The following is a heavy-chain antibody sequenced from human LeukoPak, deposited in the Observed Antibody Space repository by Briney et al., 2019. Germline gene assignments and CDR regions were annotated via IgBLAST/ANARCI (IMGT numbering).Heavy chain of an antibody. CDR3: ARERKVTRFKYYYYYGMDV. CDR1: GYTCTSYG. D-gene: IGHD2-21*02. V-gene: IGHV1-18*01. CDR2: ISAYNGNT. J-gene: IGHJ6*02. Sequence: ASVTVSCKASGYTCTSYGISWVRQAPGQGLEWMGWISAYNGNTNYAQKLQGRVTMTTDTSTSTAYMELRSLRSDDTAVYYCARERKVTRFKYYYYYGMDVWGQGTTVTVSS.